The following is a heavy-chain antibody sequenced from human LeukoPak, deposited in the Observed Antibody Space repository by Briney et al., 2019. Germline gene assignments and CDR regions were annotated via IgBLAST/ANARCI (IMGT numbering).Heavy chain of an antibody. CDR2: ISDSGGST. D-gene: IGHD2-8*01. J-gene: IGHJ4*02. CDR1: GFTFSSYA. V-gene: IGHV3-23*01. CDR3: ARDQGRMTPPWPFDY. Sequence: GGSLRLSCAASGFTFSSYAMSWVRQAPGKGQEWVSGISDSGGSTYYADSVKGRFTISRDNSKNTPYLQMNSLRAEDTAVYYCARDQGRMTPPWPFDYWGQGTLVTVSS.